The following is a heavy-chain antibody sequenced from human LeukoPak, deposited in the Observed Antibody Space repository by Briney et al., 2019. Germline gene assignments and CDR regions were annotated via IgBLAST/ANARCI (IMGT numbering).Heavy chain of an antibody. CDR2: IDWDDDK. CDR1: GFSLSTSGMC. CDR3: ARTGSSGTNWYFDL. J-gene: IGHJ2*01. V-gene: IGHV2-70*11. D-gene: IGHD3-22*01. Sequence: SGPALVKPTQTLTLTCTFSGFSLSTSGMCVSWIRQPPGKALEWLARIDWDDDKYCSTSLKTRLTISKDTSKNQVVLTMTNMDPVDTATYYCARTGSSGTNWYFDLWGRGTLVTVSS.